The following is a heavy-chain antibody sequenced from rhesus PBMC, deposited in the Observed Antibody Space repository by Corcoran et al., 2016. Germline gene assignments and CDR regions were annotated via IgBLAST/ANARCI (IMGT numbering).Heavy chain of an antibody. J-gene: IGHJ4*01. D-gene: IGHD4-29*01. CDR3: AREGYYGSNSFDY. CDR2: IYGNRATT. V-gene: IGHV4S9*01. CDR1: GGSIIDNYY. Sequence: QVQLQASGTGLVKPSETLSLTCPVSGGSIIDNYYWQWIRQPPGQGLEWIVNIYGNRATTYYNPSLKSRVTSSKDTSKNQFFLKLSFGTAADTAVYYCAREGYYGSNSFDYWGQGVLVTVSS.